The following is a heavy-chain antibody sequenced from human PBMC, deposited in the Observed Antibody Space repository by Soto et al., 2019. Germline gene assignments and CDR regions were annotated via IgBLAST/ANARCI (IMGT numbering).Heavy chain of an antibody. CDR2: IYHSGST. J-gene: IGHJ6*02. CDR3: ARDGRGARPVGYYYYGMDV. CDR1: GYSISSGYY. D-gene: IGHD6-6*01. Sequence: SETLSLTCTVSGYSISSGYYWGWIRQPPGKGLEWIGSIYHSGSTYYNPSLKSRVTISVDTSKNQFSLKLSSVTAADTAVYYCARDGRGARPVGYYYYGMDVWGQGTTVTVSS. V-gene: IGHV4-38-2*02.